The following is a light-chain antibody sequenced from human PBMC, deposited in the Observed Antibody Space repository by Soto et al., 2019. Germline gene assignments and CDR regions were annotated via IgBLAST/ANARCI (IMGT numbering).Light chain of an antibody. Sequence: EIVVTQSPLSLPVTPGEPASISCTSSQSLLHSNGYNYLDWYLQKPGQSPQILIYLSSHRASGVPDRFRGSGSGTNFTLKISRVEAEDVGVYYCVQALETPAFGQGTRVEIK. J-gene: IGKJ1*01. CDR3: VQALETPA. CDR2: LSS. V-gene: IGKV2-28*01. CDR1: QSLLHSNGYNY.